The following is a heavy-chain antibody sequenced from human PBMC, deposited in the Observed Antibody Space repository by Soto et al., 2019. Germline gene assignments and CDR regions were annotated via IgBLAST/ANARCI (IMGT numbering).Heavy chain of an antibody. Sequence: PGGSLRLSCAASGFTFSSYAMSWVRQAPGKGLEWVSAISGSGGGTYYADSVKGRFTISRDNSKNTLYLQMNSLRVEDTALYYCAKDRGRYCSGGTCYLFDSWGQGALVTVSS. CDR3: AKDRGRYCSGGTCYLFDS. V-gene: IGHV3-23*01. CDR2: ISGSGGGT. D-gene: IGHD2-15*01. CDR1: GFTFSSYA. J-gene: IGHJ4*02.